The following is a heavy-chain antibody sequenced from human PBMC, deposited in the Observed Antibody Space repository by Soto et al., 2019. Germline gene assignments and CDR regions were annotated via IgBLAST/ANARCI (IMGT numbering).Heavy chain of an antibody. V-gene: IGHV1-2*02. Sequence: GASVKVSCKASGYTFTGYYMHWVRQAPGQGLEWMGWINPNSGGTNYAQKFQGRVTMTRDTSISTAYTELSRLRSDDTAVYYCARDLVDTAMVFGYWGQGTLVTVSS. CDR2: INPNSGGT. CDR1: GYTFTGYY. J-gene: IGHJ4*02. CDR3: ARDLVDTAMVFGY. D-gene: IGHD5-18*01.